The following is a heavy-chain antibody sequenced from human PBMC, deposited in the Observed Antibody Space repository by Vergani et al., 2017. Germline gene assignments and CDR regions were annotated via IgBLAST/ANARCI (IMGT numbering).Heavy chain of an antibody. CDR3: ASPNLGYCSSTSGRNFDY. V-gene: IGHV4-30-4*01. D-gene: IGHD2-2*01. J-gene: IGHJ4*02. Sequence: QVQLQESGPGLVQPSQTLSLTCTVSGGSISSGDYYWSWIRQPPGKGLEWIGYMYYSGSPYYNPSLKSRVTISVDTSKNQFSLELSSVTAADTAVYYCASPNLGYCSSTSGRNFDYWGQGTLVTVSS. CDR1: GGSISSGDYY. CDR2: MYYSGSP.